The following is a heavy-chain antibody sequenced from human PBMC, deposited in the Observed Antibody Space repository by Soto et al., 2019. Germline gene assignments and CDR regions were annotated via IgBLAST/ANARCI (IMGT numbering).Heavy chain of an antibody. Sequence: GGSLRLSCAASGFTFSNAWMSWVRQAPGKGLEWVGRIKSKTDGGTTDYAAPVKGRFTISRDDSKNTLYLQMNSLKTEDTAVYYCTTDDYYDSSGYSYWGQGTLVTVSS. D-gene: IGHD3-22*01. CDR1: GFTFSNAW. J-gene: IGHJ4*02. CDR2: IKSKTDGGTT. V-gene: IGHV3-15*01. CDR3: TTDDYYDSSGYSY.